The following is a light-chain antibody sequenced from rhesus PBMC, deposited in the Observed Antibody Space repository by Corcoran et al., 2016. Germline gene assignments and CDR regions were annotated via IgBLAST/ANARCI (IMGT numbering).Light chain of an antibody. V-gene: IGKV7-13*02. Sequence: DLVLTQSPASLAVSPGQRATITCRASETVSFFGTALMHWSHKKPGHPPKLLIYQASNKGTGVPARFSGSGSGTDFTLTINPVEADDAADYYCLQSKKSPRTFGQGTKVEIK. CDR2: QAS. CDR3: LQSKKSPRT. J-gene: IGKJ1*01. CDR1: ETVSFFGTAL.